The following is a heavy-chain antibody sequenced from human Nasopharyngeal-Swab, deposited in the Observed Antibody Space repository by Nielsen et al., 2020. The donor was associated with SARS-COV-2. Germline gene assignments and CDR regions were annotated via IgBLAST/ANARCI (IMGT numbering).Heavy chain of an antibody. CDR2: IRWNSGSI. CDR3: AKVGAAAEDYFDY. CDR1: GFTFDDYA. D-gene: IGHD6-13*01. J-gene: IGHJ4*02. V-gene: IGHV3-9*01. Sequence: GGSLRLSCASSGFTFDDYAMHWVRQAPGKGLEWVSGIRWNSGSIGYADSVKGRFTISRDNDKNSLYLQMNSLRAEDTALYYCAKVGAAAEDYFDYWGQGTLVTVSS.